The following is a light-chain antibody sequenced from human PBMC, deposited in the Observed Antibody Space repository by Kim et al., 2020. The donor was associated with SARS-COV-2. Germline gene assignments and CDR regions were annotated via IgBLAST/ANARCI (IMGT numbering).Light chain of an antibody. CDR2: RNN. J-gene: IGLJ7*01. CDR1: SAKIGSKY. Sequence: GQRVTRSGTGSSAKIGSKYVYWDKQLTGTARKRLTYRNNLRPSGGPDRFSGSKCGGEASLAISGLRSEDEAEYYCAARDESLKAGFGGGTQLTVL. V-gene: IGLV1-47*01. CDR3: AARDESLKAG.